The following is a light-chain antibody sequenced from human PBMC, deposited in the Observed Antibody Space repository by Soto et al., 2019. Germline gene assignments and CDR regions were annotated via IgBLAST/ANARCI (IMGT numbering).Light chain of an antibody. CDR3: NSYTSSSTVV. CDR1: SSDVGGYHY. Sequence: QSVLTQPASVSGSPGQSITISCTGTSSDVGGYHYVSWYQQHPGRAPKLMIYEVSNRPSGVSNRFSGSKSGNTASLTISGLQAEDEADYYCNSYTSSSTVVFGGGTKLTVL. CDR2: EVS. V-gene: IGLV2-14*01. J-gene: IGLJ2*01.